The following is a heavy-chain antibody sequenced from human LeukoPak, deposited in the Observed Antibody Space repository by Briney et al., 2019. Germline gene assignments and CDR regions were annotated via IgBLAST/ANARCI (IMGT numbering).Heavy chain of an antibody. CDR1: GLTFSSYE. CDR3: ATARPPPPY. D-gene: IGHD6-6*01. Sequence: GGSLRLSCAASGLTFSSYEMNWVRQAPGRGVVGISYISSSGSTIYYADSVKGRFTISRDNAKSSLYLQMNSLTAEDTAVYYCATARPPPPYWGQGILVTVSS. J-gene: IGHJ4*02. V-gene: IGHV3-48*03. CDR2: ISSSGSTI.